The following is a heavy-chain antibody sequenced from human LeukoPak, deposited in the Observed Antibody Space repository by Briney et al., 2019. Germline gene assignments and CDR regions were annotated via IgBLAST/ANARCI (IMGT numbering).Heavy chain of an antibody. CDR3: ATPLDYYDRSDSHQGGD. D-gene: IGHD3-22*01. J-gene: IGHJ4*02. V-gene: IGHV3-74*01. Sequence: GGSLRLSCAASGFTFSSYWMHWVRQAPGKGLVWVSRINSDGSSTSYADSVKGRFTVSRDNAKNSLYLQMNSLRAEDTAVYYCATPLDYYDRSDSHQGGDWGQGTLVTVSS. CDR1: GFTFSSYW. CDR2: INSDGSST.